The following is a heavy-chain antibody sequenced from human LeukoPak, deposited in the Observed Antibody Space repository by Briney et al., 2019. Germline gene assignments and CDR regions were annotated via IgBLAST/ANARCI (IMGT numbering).Heavy chain of an antibody. Sequence: GGSLRLSCAASGFTVSSNYMSWVRQAPGKGLEWVSVIYSGGSTYYADSVKGRFTISRDNSKNTLYLQMNSLRAEDTAVYYCARDSYYDFWSGYYKNWFDPWGQGTLVTVSS. V-gene: IGHV3-66*01. D-gene: IGHD3-3*01. CDR1: GFTVSSNY. J-gene: IGHJ5*02. CDR3: ARDSYYDFWSGYYKNWFDP. CDR2: IYSGGST.